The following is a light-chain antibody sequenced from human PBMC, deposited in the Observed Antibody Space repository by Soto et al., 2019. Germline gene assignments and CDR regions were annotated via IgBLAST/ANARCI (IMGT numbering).Light chain of an antibody. CDR2: GAS. CDR1: QSVSSN. CDR3: QQSNKWPYT. J-gene: IGKJ2*01. Sequence: IVMTQSPATLSVSPGERATLSCRASQSVSSNLAWYQHKPGQAPRLLFYGASTRAAGIPARFSGGGSGTDFTLTISGVQSEDFAVYYCQQSNKWPYTFGQGTKLEIK. V-gene: IGKV3-15*01.